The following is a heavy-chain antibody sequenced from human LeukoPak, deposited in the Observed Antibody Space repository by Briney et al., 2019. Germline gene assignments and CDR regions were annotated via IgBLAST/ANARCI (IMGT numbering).Heavy chain of an antibody. CDR1: GFTFSSYS. CDR2: ISSSSSTI. D-gene: IGHD3-22*01. Sequence: GGSLRLSCAASGFTFSSYSMNWVRQAPGKGLEWVSYISSSSSTIRYADSVKGRFTVSRDNAKNSLYLQMNSLRAEDTAVYYCARSDSSRGHDAFDIWGQGTMVTVSS. J-gene: IGHJ3*02. CDR3: ARSDSSRGHDAFDI. V-gene: IGHV3-48*04.